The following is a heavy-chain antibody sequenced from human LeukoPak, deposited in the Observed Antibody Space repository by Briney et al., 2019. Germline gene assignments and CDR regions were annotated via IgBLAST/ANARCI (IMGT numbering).Heavy chain of an antibody. CDR3: AKDRYDSSAY. CDR2: IRYDGSNK. D-gene: IGHD3-22*01. Sequence: GGSLRLSCAASGFTFSSYAMHWVRQAPGKGLEWVAFIRYDGSNKYYADSVKGRFTISRDNSKNTLYLQMNSLRAEDTAVYYCAKDRYDSSAYWGQGTLVTVSS. CDR1: GFTFSSYA. J-gene: IGHJ4*02. V-gene: IGHV3-30*02.